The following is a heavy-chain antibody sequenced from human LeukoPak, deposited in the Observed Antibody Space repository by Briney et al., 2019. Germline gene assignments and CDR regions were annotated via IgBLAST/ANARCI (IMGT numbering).Heavy chain of an antibody. CDR3: AKDPPGSRILMAAFDR. CDR1: GFTFSNYW. CDR2: INQDGSEK. D-gene: IGHD2-15*01. V-gene: IGHV3-7*03. J-gene: IGHJ4*02. Sequence: GGSLRLSCAASGFTFSNYWMSWVRQAPGKGLEWVANINQDGSEKYSVDSVEGRFTISRDNAKNSLYLQMNSLRAEDTAVYYCAKDPPGSRILMAAFDRWGQGTLVTVSS.